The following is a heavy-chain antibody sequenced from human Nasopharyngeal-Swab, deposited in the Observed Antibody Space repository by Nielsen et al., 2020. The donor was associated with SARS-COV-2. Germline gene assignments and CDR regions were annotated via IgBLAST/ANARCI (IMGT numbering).Heavy chain of an antibody. Sequence: WVRQAPGQGLEWMGIINPKGGSTNYAQKFLGRITMTRDTPTTTVYIEPSSLRSEDTAVYYCARDIGDYRSFAYWGQGTLVTVSS. V-gene: IGHV1-46*01. CDR2: INPKGGST. D-gene: IGHD4-17*01. J-gene: IGHJ4*02. CDR3: ARDIGDYRSFAY.